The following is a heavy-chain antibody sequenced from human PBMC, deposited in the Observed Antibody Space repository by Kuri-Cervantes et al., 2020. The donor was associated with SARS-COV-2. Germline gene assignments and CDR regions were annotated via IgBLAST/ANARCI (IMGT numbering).Heavy chain of an antibody. CDR3: ARVGRYSYGFDY. CDR1: GFTFSSYW. Sequence: ETLSLTCAASGFTFSSYWMHWVRQAPGEGPVWVSRINSDGSSTSYADSVKGRFTISRDNAKNTLYLQMNSLRAEDTAVYYCARVGRYSYGFDYWGQGTLVTVSS. J-gene: IGHJ4*02. V-gene: IGHV3-74*01. CDR2: INSDGSST. D-gene: IGHD5-18*01.